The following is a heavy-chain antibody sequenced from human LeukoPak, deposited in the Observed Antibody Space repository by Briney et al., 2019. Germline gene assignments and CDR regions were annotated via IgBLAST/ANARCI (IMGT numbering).Heavy chain of an antibody. CDR2: ISSSSSII. V-gene: IGHV3-21*05. Sequence: GGSLRLSCAASGFTFSSYSMNWVRQAPGKGLEWVSYISSSSSIIYYADSVKGRFTISRDNAKNSLYLQMNSLRAEDTAVYYCARDRGSGWYGGLFDYWGQGTLVTVSS. CDR3: ARDRGSGWYGGLFDY. CDR1: GFTFSSYS. D-gene: IGHD6-19*01. J-gene: IGHJ4*02.